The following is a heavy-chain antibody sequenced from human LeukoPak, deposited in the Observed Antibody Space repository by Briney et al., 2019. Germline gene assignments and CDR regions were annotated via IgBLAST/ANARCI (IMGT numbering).Heavy chain of an antibody. CDR1: GFTFSSYA. J-gene: IGHJ3*02. V-gene: IGHV3-64*01. CDR3: ARDSGTKMAAFDI. CDR2: ISSNGGST. D-gene: IGHD5-24*01. Sequence: GGSLRLSCAASGFTFSSYAMHWVRQAPGKGLEYVSAISSNGGSTYYANSVKGRFTISRDNSKNTLYLQMGSLRAEDMAVYYCARDSGTKMAAFDIWGQGTMVTVSS.